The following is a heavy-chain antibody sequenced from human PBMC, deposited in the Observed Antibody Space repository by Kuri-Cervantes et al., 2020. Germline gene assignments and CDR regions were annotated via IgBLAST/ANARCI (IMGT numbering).Heavy chain of an antibody. CDR3: ARDLGDYGNHWYFDL. J-gene: IGHJ2*01. CDR1: GFTFSDYY. V-gene: IGHV3-11*01. D-gene: IGHD4-11*01. CDR2: ISSIETTI. Sequence: GGSLRLSCAASGFTFSDYYMTWIRQAPGKGLEWVAYISSIETTIYYADSVKGRFTISRDNAKNSLYLQLSSLRAEDTAVYYCARDLGDYGNHWYFDLWGRGTLVTVSS.